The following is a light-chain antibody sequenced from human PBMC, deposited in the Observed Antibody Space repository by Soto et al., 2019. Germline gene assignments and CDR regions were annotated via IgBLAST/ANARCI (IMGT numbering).Light chain of an antibody. CDR2: GNN. Sequence: QSVLTQPPSPSGTPGQRVTISCSGSSSNIGSNTVNWYQQLPGTAPKLLIYGNNQRPSGVPDRLSGSKARTSASLASSGHQSQDEADYYCTPWDDSLNGWVFGGGTKLTVL. J-gene: IGLJ2*01. CDR1: SSNIGSNT. V-gene: IGLV1-44*01. CDR3: TPWDDSLNGWV.